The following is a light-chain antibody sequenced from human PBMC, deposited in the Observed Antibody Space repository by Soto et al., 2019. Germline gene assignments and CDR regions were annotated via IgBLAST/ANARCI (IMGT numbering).Light chain of an antibody. CDR1: QSVSSN. V-gene: IGKV3D-15*01. J-gene: IGKJ1*01. Sequence: ETVMTQSPATLSVSPGERATLPCRASQSVSSNLAWYQQKPGQAPRLLIYAASIRATGIPARFSGSGSGTEFTLTISSLQSEDFAVYYCQQLNDWSWTFGQGTKVEIK. CDR3: QQLNDWSWT. CDR2: AAS.